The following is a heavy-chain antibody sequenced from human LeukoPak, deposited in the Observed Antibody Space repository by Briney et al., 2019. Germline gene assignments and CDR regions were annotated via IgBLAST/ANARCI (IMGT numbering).Heavy chain of an antibody. J-gene: IGHJ4*02. Sequence: GASVKVSCKASGYTFTSYGISWVRQAPGQGLEWMGWISAYNGNTNYAQKLQGRVTMTTDTSTSTAYMELRSLRSDDTAVYYCARVVEIVVVVAATPYYFDYWGQGTLVTASS. CDR2: ISAYNGNT. V-gene: IGHV1-18*04. D-gene: IGHD2-15*01. CDR3: ARVVEIVVVVAATPYYFDY. CDR1: GYTFTSYG.